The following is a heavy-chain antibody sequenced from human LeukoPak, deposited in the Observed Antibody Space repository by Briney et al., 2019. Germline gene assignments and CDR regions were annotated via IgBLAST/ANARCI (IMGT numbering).Heavy chain of an antibody. CDR2: ISASGGTT. Sequence: GGSLRLSCAASGFTFSTYAMSWVRQAPGKGLEWVSDISASGGTTYYAASVKGRFTISRDSSKSTLYLHMSSLRAEDTAVYFCAKQGTYTAYPDFDSWGQGTLVTVYS. J-gene: IGHJ4*02. CDR3: AKQGTYTAYPDFDS. CDR1: GFTFSTYA. D-gene: IGHD2-2*02. V-gene: IGHV3-23*01.